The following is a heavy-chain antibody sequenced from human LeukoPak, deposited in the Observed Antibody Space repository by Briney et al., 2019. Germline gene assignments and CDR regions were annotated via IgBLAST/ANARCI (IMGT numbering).Heavy chain of an antibody. CDR1: GFTFSSYA. V-gene: IGHV3-30-3*01. D-gene: IGHD5-24*01. CDR3: ARVERWLQRAYYYGMDV. CDR2: ISYDGSNK. Sequence: GGSLRLSRAASGFTFSSYAMHWVRQAPGKGLEWVAVISYDGSNKYYADSVKGRFTISRDNSKNTLYLQMNSLRAEDTAVYYCARVERWLQRAYYYGMDVWGQGTTVTVSS. J-gene: IGHJ6*02.